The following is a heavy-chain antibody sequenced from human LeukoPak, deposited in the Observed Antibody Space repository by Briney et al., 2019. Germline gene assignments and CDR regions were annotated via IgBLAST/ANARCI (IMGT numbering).Heavy chain of an antibody. Sequence: PSETLSLTCTVSGASISSYYWSWIRQPPGKGLEWIGYIYYSGSTNYNPSLKSRVIISVDTSKNQFSLKLSSVTAANTAVYYCARSRTTMVRGSPNWSFDYWGQGILVTVSS. J-gene: IGHJ4*02. V-gene: IGHV4-59*01. CDR1: GASISSYY. CDR2: IYYSGST. CDR3: ARSRTTMVRGSPNWSFDY. D-gene: IGHD3-10*01.